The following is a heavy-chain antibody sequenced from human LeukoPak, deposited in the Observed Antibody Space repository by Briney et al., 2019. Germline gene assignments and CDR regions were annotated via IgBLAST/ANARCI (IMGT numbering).Heavy chain of an antibody. CDR2: ISWNSGSV. CDR3: AKAPYFSGSSLDY. D-gene: IGHD1-26*01. CDR1: GFTFDDHA. J-gene: IGHJ4*02. Sequence: PGGSLRLSCAGSGFTFDDHAMHWVRQAPGKGLEWVSGISWNSGSVSYADSVKGRFTISRDNANNSLYLQMNSLRGEDTALYYCAKAPYFSGSSLDYWGQGSLVTVSS. V-gene: IGHV3-9*01.